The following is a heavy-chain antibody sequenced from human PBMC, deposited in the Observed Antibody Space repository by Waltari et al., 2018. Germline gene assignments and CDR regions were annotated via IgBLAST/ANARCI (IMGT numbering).Heavy chain of an antibody. CDR3: VLQGDGHLFYYYGMDV. D-gene: IGHD3-16*01. CDR1: GFPFGTCP. Sequence: DVQLVDSGGGLVQPGGSLRLSCAASGFPFGTCPRHWVRQAPGKGLVWVSRISSDGSTTVYADSVKGRFTISRDNAKNTLYLQMNSLRPEDTAVYYCVLQGDGHLFYYYGMDVWGQGTTVTVSS. J-gene: IGHJ6*02. V-gene: IGHV3-74*01. CDR2: ISSDGSTT.